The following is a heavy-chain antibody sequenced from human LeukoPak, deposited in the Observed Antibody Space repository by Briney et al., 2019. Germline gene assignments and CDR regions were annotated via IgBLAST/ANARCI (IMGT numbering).Heavy chain of an antibody. D-gene: IGHD3/OR15-3a*01. J-gene: IGHJ4*02. V-gene: IGHV4-4*07. CDR3: AKGTDRRYFDY. Sequence: SSETLSLTCTVSGGSISSYYWSWIRQPAGKGLEWIGRIYTSGRANYNPSFRSRVTMSVDTSKNQCSLKLTSVTAADTAVYYCAKGTDRRYFDYWGQGTLVTVSS. CDR2: IYTSGRA. CDR1: GGSISSYY.